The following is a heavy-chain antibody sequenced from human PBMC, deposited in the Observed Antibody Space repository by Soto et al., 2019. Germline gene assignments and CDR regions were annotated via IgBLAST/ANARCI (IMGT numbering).Heavy chain of an antibody. CDR3: ARVGTDFWSGYYTFWFDP. J-gene: IGHJ5*02. D-gene: IGHD3-3*01. CDR1: GGSISSYY. Sequence: SETLSLTCTVSGGSISSYYWIWIRQPPGKGLEWIGYIYYSGSTNYNPSLKSRVTISVDTSKNQFSLKLSSVTAADTAVYYCARVGTDFWSGYYTFWFDPWGQGTLVTVSS. V-gene: IGHV4-59*01. CDR2: IYYSGST.